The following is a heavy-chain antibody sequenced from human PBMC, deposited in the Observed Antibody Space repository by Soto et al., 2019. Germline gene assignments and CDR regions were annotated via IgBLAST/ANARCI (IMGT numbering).Heavy chain of an antibody. J-gene: IGHJ3*02. CDR2: IWYDGSNK. D-gene: IGHD2-2*01. CDR3: ARDPLGYCSSTSCDDDAFDI. V-gene: IGHV3-33*01. Sequence: PWGSLRLSCAASGFTFSSYGMHWVRQAPGKGLEWVAVIWYDGSNKYYADSVKGRFTISRDNSKNTLYLQMNSLRAEDTAVYYCARDPLGYCSSTSCDDDAFDIWGQGTMVTVSS. CDR1: GFTFSSYG.